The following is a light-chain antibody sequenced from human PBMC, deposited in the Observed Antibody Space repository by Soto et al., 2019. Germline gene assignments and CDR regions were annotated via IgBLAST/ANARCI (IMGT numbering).Light chain of an antibody. CDR1: SGSVSTSYY. CDR2: ATN. Sequence: QTVVTQEPSFSVSPGGTVTLTCGLSSGSVSTSYYPSWYQQTPGQSPRTLIYATNSRSSGVPDRFSGSILGNKAALTITGAQADDESYYYCALYMGSGISVFGGGTKLTVL. V-gene: IGLV8-61*01. CDR3: ALYMGSGISV. J-gene: IGLJ2*01.